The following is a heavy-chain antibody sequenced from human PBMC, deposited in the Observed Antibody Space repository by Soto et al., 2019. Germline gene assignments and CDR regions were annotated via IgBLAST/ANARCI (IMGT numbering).Heavy chain of an antibody. CDR1: GFTFSSYG. CDR3: ARDSLWFGELSTIHY. D-gene: IGHD3-10*01. CDR2: IWYDGSNK. J-gene: IGHJ4*02. Sequence: QVQLVESGGGVVQPGRSLRLSCAASGFTFSSYGMHWVRQAPGKGLEWVAVIWYDGSNKYYADYVKGRFTISRDNSKNTLYLQMNSLRAEDTAVYYCARDSLWFGELSTIHYWGQGTLVTVSS. V-gene: IGHV3-33*01.